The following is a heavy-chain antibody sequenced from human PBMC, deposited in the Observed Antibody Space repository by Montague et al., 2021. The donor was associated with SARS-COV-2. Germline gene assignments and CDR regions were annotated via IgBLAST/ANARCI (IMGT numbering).Heavy chain of an antibody. J-gene: IGHJ4*02. D-gene: IGHD3-10*01. CDR1: GDSISHSSYY. V-gene: IGHV4-39*07. CDR3: ARGARQGYGFRLGSFDS. CDR2: IYYSGST. Sequence: SETLSLTCTVSGDSISHSSYYWGWIRQPPGKGLEWIGSIYYSGSTYYNPSLKSRVTISVDTSKNQVSLKLSSVTAADTAVYYCARGARQGYGFRLGSFDSWGQGTLVTVSS.